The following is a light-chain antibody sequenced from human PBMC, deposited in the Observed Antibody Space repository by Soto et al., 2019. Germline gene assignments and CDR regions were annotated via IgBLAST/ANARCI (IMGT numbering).Light chain of an antibody. J-gene: IGKJ2*01. V-gene: IGKV3-15*01. CDR2: DAS. Sequence: EVVMTQSPAILSASPGERVTLSCRASQNIRSSLAWYQQRPGQAPRLLIYDASTRATGIPPRFSGGGSGTEFTVTISRLQSEDFAVYYCQQYDIWPPYTFGQGTKVEF. CDR3: QQYDIWPPYT. CDR1: QNIRSS.